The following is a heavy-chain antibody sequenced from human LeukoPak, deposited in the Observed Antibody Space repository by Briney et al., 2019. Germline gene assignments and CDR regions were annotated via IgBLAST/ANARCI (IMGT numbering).Heavy chain of an antibody. V-gene: IGHV4-34*01. CDR1: GGSLSGYY. CDR2: INHSGST. D-gene: IGHD3-16*01. CDR3: ASAPLWPYYYYGMDV. J-gene: IGHJ6*02. Sequence: PSETLSLTCAVYGGSLSGYYWSWIRQPPGKGLEWIGEINHSGSTNYNPSLKSRVTISVDTSKNQFSLKLSSVTAADTAVYYCASAPLWPYYYYGMDVWGQGTTVTVSS.